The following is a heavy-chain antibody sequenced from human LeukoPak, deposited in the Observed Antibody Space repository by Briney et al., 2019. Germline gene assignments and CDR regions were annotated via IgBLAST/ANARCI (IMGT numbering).Heavy chain of an antibody. V-gene: IGHV1-2*02. CDR1: GYTFTDYY. J-gene: IGHJ6*02. D-gene: IGHD2-2*01. CDR2: INPNSGGT. Sequence: ASVKVSCKASGYTFTDYYMHWVRQAPGQGLEWMGWINPNSGGTNYQGRVTMTRDTSISTAYMELSRLRSDDTAVYYCARATSLVVPAADHYYYSLDVWGQGTTVTVSS. CDR3: ARATSLVVPAADHYYYSLDV.